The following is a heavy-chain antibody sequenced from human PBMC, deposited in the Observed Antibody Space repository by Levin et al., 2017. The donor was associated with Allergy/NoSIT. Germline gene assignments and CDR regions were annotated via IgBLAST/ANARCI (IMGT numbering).Heavy chain of an antibody. CDR2: INHSGGT. J-gene: IGHJ4*02. CDR1: GGSFSGYY. D-gene: IGHD6-19*01. Sequence: PSETLSLTCAVYGGSFSGYYWSWIRQPPGKGLEWIGEINHSGGTNYNPSLKSRVTLSIDTSKNQLSLKLTSVTAADTAVYYCARGSDVPLAVAGRGRSLRRRTYDYWGQGTLVTVSS. V-gene: IGHV4-34*01. CDR3: ARGSDVPLAVAGRGRSLRRRTYDY.